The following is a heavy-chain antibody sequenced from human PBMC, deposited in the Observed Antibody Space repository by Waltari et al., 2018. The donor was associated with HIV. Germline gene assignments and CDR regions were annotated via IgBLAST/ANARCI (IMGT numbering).Heavy chain of an antibody. CDR3: AAGPPLRWGTY. D-gene: IGHD4-17*01. V-gene: IGHV1-58*01. CDR1: GFTFTSSA. Sequence: QMQLVQSGPEVKKPGTSVKVSCKASGFTFTSSAVQWVRQARGQRLEWIGWIVVGNGNTNYAQKFQERVTITRDKPTSTAYMELSSLRSEDTAVYYCAAGPPLRWGTYWGQGTLVTVSS. CDR2: IVVGNGNT. J-gene: IGHJ4*02.